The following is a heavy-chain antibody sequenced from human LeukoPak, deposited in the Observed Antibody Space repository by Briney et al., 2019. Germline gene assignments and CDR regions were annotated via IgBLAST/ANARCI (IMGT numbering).Heavy chain of an antibody. CDR3: AKDSLIAVAGSFDY. Sequence: PGRSLRLSCAASGFTFSSYAMSWVRQAPGKGLEWVSAISGSGGSTYYADSVKGRFTISRDNSKNTLYLQMNSLRAEDTAVYYCAKDSLIAVAGSFDYWGQGTLVTVSS. CDR1: GFTFSSYA. V-gene: IGHV3-23*01. J-gene: IGHJ4*02. CDR2: ISGSGGST. D-gene: IGHD6-19*01.